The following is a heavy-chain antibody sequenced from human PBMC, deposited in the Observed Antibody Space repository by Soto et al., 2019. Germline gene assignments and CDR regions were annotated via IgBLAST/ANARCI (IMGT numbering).Heavy chain of an antibody. CDR1: GFTFSSFA. J-gene: IGHJ4*02. D-gene: IGHD4-17*01. CDR2: LTGSGDST. CDR3: AKGTAVTTGDMAY. Sequence: EVQLLESGGGLVQPGGSLRLSCAASGFTFSSFAMTWVRQAPGKGLEWVSSLTGSGDSTYYADSVTGRFTISRDNSKNTLYLQMNSLRADDTALYSCAKGTAVTTGDMAYCGQGTLVTVSS. V-gene: IGHV3-23*01.